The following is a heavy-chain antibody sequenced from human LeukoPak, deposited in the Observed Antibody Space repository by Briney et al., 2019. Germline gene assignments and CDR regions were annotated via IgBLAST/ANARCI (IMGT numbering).Heavy chain of an antibody. CDR1: GFTLSNHW. Sequence: GGSLRLSCAASGFTLSNHWMTWIRQAPGKGLEWVAHNKEDGTVKDYVDSVKGRFTISRDNTKNSLFLQLNSLRAEDTAVYYCARGYNNGWYYWGQGTLVTVSS. J-gene: IGHJ4*02. CDR3: ARGYNNGWYY. CDR2: NKEDGTVK. D-gene: IGHD6-19*01. V-gene: IGHV3-7*04.